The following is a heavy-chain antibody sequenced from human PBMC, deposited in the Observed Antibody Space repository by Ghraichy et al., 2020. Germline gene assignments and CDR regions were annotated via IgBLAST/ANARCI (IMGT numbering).Heavy chain of an antibody. CDR1: GLTVSRNY. V-gene: IGHV3-66*01. J-gene: IGHJ6*02. CDR2: IFRGTST. D-gene: IGHD1-14*01. Sequence: GGSLRLSCAASGLTVSRNYINWVRQAPGKGLEWVATIFRGTSTFYSDFVKGRFGVSSDNSGNILYLQMNSLRVDDTAVYYCSNSGENQYYGMDVWGQGTTVIVSS. CDR3: SNSGENQYYGMDV.